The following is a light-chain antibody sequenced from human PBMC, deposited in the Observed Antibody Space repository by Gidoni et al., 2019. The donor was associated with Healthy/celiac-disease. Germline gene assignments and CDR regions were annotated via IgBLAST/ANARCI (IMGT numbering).Light chain of an antibody. CDR1: LGIRND. CDR3: RQDYNYPWT. V-gene: IGKV1-6*01. CDR2: AAS. Sequence: AIQMIPPPSSLSASVGDRVTTTCRASLGIRNDLGWYQQKPGKAPKLLIYAASSLQSGVLSRFSGSGSGTDFTLTISSLQPEDFATYYCRQDYNYPWTFGQGTKVEIK. J-gene: IGKJ1*01.